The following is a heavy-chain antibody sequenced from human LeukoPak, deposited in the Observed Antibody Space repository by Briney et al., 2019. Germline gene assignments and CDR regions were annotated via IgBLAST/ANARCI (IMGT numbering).Heavy chain of an antibody. V-gene: IGHV4-34*01. CDR2: INHSGST. Sequence: SETLSLTCAVYGGSFSGYYWSWIRQPPGKGLEWIGEINHSGSTNYNPSLKSRVTISVDASKNQFSLKLSSVTAADTAVYYCALGVAVAGRNWFDPWGQGTLVTVSS. J-gene: IGHJ5*02. CDR3: ALGVAVAGRNWFDP. D-gene: IGHD6-19*01. CDR1: GGSFSGYY.